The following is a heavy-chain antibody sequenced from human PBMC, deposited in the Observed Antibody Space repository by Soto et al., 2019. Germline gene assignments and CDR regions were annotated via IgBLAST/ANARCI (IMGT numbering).Heavy chain of an antibody. J-gene: IGHJ4*02. CDR3: AKCGSGGYSPFDY. V-gene: IGHV3-23*01. D-gene: IGHD3-22*01. Sequence: GGSLRLSCAASGFTFSNYAMSWVRQAPGKGLEWVSAISGSGVSTYFADSVKGRFTISRDNSKNTLYLQMNSLRAEDTAVYYCAKCGSGGYSPFDYWGQGTLVTVSS. CDR1: GFTFSNYA. CDR2: ISGSGVST.